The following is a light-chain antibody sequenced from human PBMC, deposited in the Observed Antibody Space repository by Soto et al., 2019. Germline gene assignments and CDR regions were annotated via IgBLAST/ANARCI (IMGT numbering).Light chain of an antibody. CDR2: GVS. V-gene: IGKV3D-15*01. CDR3: QQYYDWPLT. CDR1: QSVTTN. J-gene: IGKJ5*01. Sequence: EIMMTQSPATLSVSPGERATLSCRASQSVTTNLAWYQQKPGQAPRLLISGVSTRAANIPARFSGSGSGTEFTLTISSLQPEDFAVYYCQQYYDWPLTFGQGTRLEIK.